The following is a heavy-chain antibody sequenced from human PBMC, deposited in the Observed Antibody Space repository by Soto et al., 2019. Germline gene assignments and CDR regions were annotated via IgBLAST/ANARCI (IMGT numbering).Heavy chain of an antibody. D-gene: IGHD3-9*01. CDR2: ISGSGGST. Sequence: HPGGSLRLSCAASGFTFSSYAMSWVRQAPGKGLEWVSAISGSGGSTYYADSVKGRFTISRDNSKNTLYLQMNSLRAEDTAVYYCAKGRDILTGYYGNYYYYRLDVWGQGTTVTVSS. CDR1: GFTFSSYA. CDR3: AKGRDILTGYYGNYYYYRLDV. J-gene: IGHJ6*02. V-gene: IGHV3-23*01.